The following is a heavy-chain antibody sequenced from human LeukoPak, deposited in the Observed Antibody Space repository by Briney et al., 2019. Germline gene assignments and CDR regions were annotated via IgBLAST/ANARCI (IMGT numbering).Heavy chain of an antibody. CDR1: GGSISRNSDY. CDR3: ARLTRSSGYYFYFDY. Sequence: SETLSLTCTVSGGSISRNSDYWGWIRQPPGKGLEWIGSIYYGGSTYYNPSLKSRVTISVDTSKNQFSLKLSSVTVADSGVYYCARLTRSSGYYFYFDYWGQGTLVTVSS. CDR2: IYYGGST. V-gene: IGHV4-39*07. J-gene: IGHJ4*02. D-gene: IGHD3-22*01.